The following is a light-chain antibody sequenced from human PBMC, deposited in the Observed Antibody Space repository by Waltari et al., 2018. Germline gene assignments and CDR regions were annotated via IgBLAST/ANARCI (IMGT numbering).Light chain of an antibody. J-gene: IGKJ4*01. CDR2: GAS. CDR3: QQYNNWPLT. Sequence: ETVMTQSPATLSVSPGERATLSCRASQSVSSNLAWYQQKPGQAPRLPIYGASTRATGIPARFSGSGSGTEFTLTISSLQSEDFAVYYCQQYNNWPLTFGGGTKVEIK. V-gene: IGKV3-15*01. CDR1: QSVSSN.